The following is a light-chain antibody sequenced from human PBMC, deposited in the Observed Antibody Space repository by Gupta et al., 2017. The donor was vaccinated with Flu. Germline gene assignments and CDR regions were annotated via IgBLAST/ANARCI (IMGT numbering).Light chain of an antibody. Sequence: ISCSGSSSNIGSNPVNWYQQVPGTAPKLLIYGNSQRPSGVPDRFSGSKSGTSASLAISGLQSEDEADYYCAAWDDSLNGHYVFGTGTKVTVL. J-gene: IGLJ1*01. V-gene: IGLV1-44*01. CDR2: GNS. CDR3: AAWDDSLNGHYV. CDR1: SSNIGSNP.